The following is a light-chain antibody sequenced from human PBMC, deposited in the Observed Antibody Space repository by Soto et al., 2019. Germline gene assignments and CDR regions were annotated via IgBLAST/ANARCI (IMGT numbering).Light chain of an antibody. CDR1: QSVSSSY. V-gene: IGKV3-20*01. CDR2: GAS. CDR3: QQYGSSPRLT. Sequence: EIVLTQSPGTLSLSPGERATLSCRASQSVSSSYLAWYQQKLGQAPRLLIYGASSRDTGIPARFSGSGSGADFTLTLSRLELEDFAVYYCQQYGSSPRLTVGGGTKVQIK. J-gene: IGKJ4*01.